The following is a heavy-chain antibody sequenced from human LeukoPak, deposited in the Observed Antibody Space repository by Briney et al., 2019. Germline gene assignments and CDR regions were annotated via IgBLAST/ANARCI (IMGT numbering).Heavy chain of an antibody. D-gene: IGHD1-26*01. CDR1: SGSISSGTYY. V-gene: IGHV4-61*02. CDR3: AKNTLGAHDY. Sequence: SETLSLTCTVSSGSISSGTYYWSWIRQPAGKGLEWIGRIYKSANTNYNPALNYNPSLKSRVTMSEDTSKNQFSLKLSSVTAADTALYYCAKNTLGAHDYWGQGIQVTVSS. J-gene: IGHJ4*02. CDR2: IYKSANTNYNPAL.